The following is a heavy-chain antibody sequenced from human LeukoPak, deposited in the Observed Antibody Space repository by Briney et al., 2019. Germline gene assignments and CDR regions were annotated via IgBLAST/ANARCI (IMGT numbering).Heavy chain of an antibody. J-gene: IGHJ2*01. Sequence: SETLSLTCAVSGYSISSGYYWAWIRQPPGKGLECIGIHYHSGRTYYNPSLNSRVTISVDTSKSQFSLKLSSVTAAYTAVYYCARHLYCSSTSCYQWYFDLWGRGTLVTVSS. CDR1: GYSISSGYY. D-gene: IGHD2-2*01. CDR2: HYHSGRT. V-gene: IGHV4-38-2*01. CDR3: ARHLYCSSTSCYQWYFDL.